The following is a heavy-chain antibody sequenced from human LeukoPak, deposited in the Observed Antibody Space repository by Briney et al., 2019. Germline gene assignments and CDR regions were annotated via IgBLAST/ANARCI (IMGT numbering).Heavy chain of an antibody. V-gene: IGHV1-2*02. D-gene: IGHD2-2*01. CDR3: ARVYCSSTSCYVDYYYYGMDV. J-gene: IGHJ6*02. CDR1: GYTFTGYY. CDR2: TNPNSGGT. Sequence: ASVKVSCKASGYTFTGYYMHWVRQAPGQGLEWMGWTNPNSGGTNYAQKFQGRVTMTRDTSISTAYMELSRLRSDDTAVYYCARVYCSSTSCYVDYYYYGMDVWGQGTTVTVSS.